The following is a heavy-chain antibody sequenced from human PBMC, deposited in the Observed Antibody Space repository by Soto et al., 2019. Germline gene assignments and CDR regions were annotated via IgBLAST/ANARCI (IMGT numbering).Heavy chain of an antibody. CDR3: AREVIGDGDADDAFDI. J-gene: IGHJ3*02. CDR1: GYTFTSYG. D-gene: IGHD4-17*01. Sequence: ASVKVSCKASGYTFTSYGISWVRQAPGQGLEWMGWISAYNGNTNYAQKLQGRVTMTTDTSTSTAYMELRSLRSDDTAVYYCAREVIGDGDADDAFDIWGQGTMVTVSS. V-gene: IGHV1-18*01. CDR2: ISAYNGNT.